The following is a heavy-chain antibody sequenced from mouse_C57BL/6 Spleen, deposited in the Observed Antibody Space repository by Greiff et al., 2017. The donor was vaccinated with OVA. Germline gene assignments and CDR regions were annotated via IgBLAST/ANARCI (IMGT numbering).Heavy chain of an antibody. J-gene: IGHJ4*01. Sequence: QVQLKQSGPELVKPGASVKISCKASGYAFSSSWMNWVKQRPGQGLEWIGRIYPGDGDTNYNGKFKGKATLTADKSSSTAYMQLSILTSEYSAVYFGARAGSSGYDAMDYWGQGTSVTVSS. V-gene: IGHV1-82*01. CDR2: IYPGDGDT. CDR1: GYAFSSSW. CDR3: ARAGSSGYDAMDY. D-gene: IGHD3-2*02.